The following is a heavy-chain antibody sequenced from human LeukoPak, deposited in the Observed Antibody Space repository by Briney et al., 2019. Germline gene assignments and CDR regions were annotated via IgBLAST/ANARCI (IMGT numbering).Heavy chain of an antibody. CDR1: GFTFGDYA. CDR2: IRSKAYGGTT. D-gene: IGHD4-11*01. Sequence: PGRSLRLSCTASGFTFGDYAMSWVRQAPGKGLEWVGFIRSKAYGGTTEYAASVKGRFTISRDNAKNSLYLQMNSLRAEDTAVYYCAREDHSNYNYWGQGTLVTVSS. V-gene: IGHV3-49*04. J-gene: IGHJ4*02. CDR3: AREDHSNYNY.